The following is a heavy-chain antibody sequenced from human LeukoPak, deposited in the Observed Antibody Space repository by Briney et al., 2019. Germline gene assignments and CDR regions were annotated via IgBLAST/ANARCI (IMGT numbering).Heavy chain of an antibody. V-gene: IGHV3-13*05. Sequence: PGGSLRLSYAASGFTFSSYDMHWVRQATGKGLEWVSAIGTAGDPYYPGSVKGRFTISRENAKNSLYLQMNSLRAGDTAVYYCARERPSYDILTGRDYYYGMDVWGKGTTVTVSS. CDR1: GFTFSSYD. D-gene: IGHD3-9*01. CDR3: ARERPSYDILTGRDYYYGMDV. CDR2: IGTAGDP. J-gene: IGHJ6*04.